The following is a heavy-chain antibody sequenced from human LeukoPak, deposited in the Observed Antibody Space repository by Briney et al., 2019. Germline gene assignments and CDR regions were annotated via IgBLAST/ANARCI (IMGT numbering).Heavy chain of an antibody. V-gene: IGHV4-39*01. J-gene: IGHJ4*02. D-gene: IGHD3-9*01. CDR3: ARHGYYDILTGYRPYFDY. CDR2: IYYSGST. Sequence: PSETLSLTCTVSGGSISISSYYWGWIRQPPGKGLEWIGSIYYSGSTYYNPSLKSRVTISVDTSKNQFSLKLSSVTAADTAVYYCARHGYYDILTGYRPYFDYWGQGTLVTVSS. CDR1: GGSISISSYY.